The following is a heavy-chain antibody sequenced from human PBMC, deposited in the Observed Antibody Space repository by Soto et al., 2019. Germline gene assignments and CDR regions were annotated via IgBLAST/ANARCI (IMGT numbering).Heavy chain of an antibody. CDR1: GFTFSSYA. D-gene: IGHD3-3*01. Sequence: PGGSLRLSCAASGFTFSSYAMSWVRQAPGKGLEWVAVIWYDGSNKYYADSVKGRFTISRDNSKNTLYLQMNSLRAEDTAVYYCARYYDFWSGPDYWGQGTLVTVSS. J-gene: IGHJ4*02. V-gene: IGHV3-33*08. CDR2: IWYDGSNK. CDR3: ARYYDFWSGPDY.